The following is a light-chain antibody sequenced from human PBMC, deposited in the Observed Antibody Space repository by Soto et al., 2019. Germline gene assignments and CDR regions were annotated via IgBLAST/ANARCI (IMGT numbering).Light chain of an antibody. CDR1: QSVSNN. J-gene: IGKJ2*03. CDR3: QQYSNWPLYS. V-gene: IGKV3-15*01. Sequence: EIVMTQSPATLSVSPGVRATLSCGASQSVSNNLAWYQQKPGQAPRLLMYDASTRATGIPARFSGSGSGMEFTLTISSLQSEDFAVYYCQQYSNWPLYSFGQGTRLEIK. CDR2: DAS.